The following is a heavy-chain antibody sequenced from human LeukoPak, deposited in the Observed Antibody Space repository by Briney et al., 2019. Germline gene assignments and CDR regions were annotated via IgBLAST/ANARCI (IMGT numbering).Heavy chain of an antibody. CDR3: ARANYDYVWGSLVYYMDV. D-gene: IGHD3-16*01. J-gene: IGHJ6*03. Sequence: SETLSLTCTVSGGSISSYYWSWIRQPAGKGLEWIGSIYYSGSTYYNPSLKSRVTISVDTSKNQFSLKLSSVTAADTAVYYCARANYDYVWGSLVYYMDVWGKGTTVTVSS. CDR2: IYYSGST. CDR1: GGSISSYY. V-gene: IGHV4-4*07.